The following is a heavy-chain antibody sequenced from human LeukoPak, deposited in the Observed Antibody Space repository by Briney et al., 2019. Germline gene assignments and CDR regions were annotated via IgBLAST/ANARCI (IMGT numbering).Heavy chain of an antibody. CDR2: IIPILAIA. D-gene: IGHD3-22*01. CDR1: GGTFSGYA. Sequence: ASVKVSCKASGGTFSGYAISWVRQAPGQGLEWMGRIIPILAIANFAQKFQGRVTITADKSTSTAYMELSSLRSEDTAVYYCARDLPGGYYDSSGYYGYWGQGTLVTVSS. J-gene: IGHJ4*02. V-gene: IGHV1-69*04. CDR3: ARDLPGGYYDSSGYYGY.